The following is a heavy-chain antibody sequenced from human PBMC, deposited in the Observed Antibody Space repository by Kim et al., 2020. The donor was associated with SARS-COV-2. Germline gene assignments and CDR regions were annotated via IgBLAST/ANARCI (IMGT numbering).Heavy chain of an antibody. J-gene: IGHJ4*02. Sequence: SAASGKGRFTISRDNSKNTMFRQMNSLRAEDTALYYCAKRIAAVGSHYFDYWGQGTLVTVSS. CDR3: AKRIAAVGSHYFDY. V-gene: IGHV3-23*01. D-gene: IGHD6-13*01.